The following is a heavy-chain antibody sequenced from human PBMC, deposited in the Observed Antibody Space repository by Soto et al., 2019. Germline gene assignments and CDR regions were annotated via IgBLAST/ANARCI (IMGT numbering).Heavy chain of an antibody. CDR1: GGSVSSGSYY. V-gene: IGHV4-61*01. CDR3: ARDLGVSRGYYYGMDV. D-gene: IGHD2-8*01. Sequence: QVQLQESGPGLVKPSETLSLTCTVSGGSVSSGSYYWSWIRQPPGKGLEWIGYIYNSGSTNYNPSLKSRFTISVDTSKNQFSLKLSSVTAAETAVYYCARDLGVSRGYYYGMDVWGQGTTVTVSS. J-gene: IGHJ6*02. CDR2: IYNSGST.